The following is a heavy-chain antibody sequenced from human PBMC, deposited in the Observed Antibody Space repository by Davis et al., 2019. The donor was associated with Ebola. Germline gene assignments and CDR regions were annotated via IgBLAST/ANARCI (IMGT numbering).Heavy chain of an antibody. V-gene: IGHV4-30-4*01. CDR2: IYYSGST. CDR3: ATANDYDSSGYYPASLDS. CDR1: GGSISSGDYY. D-gene: IGHD3-22*01. J-gene: IGHJ4*02. Sequence: PSETLSLTCTVSGGSISSGDYYWSWIRQPPGKGLEWIGYIYYSGSTYYNPSLKSRVTISVDTSKNHFSLNLSSVTAADTAVYYCATANDYDSSGYYPASLDSWGQGTLVTVSS.